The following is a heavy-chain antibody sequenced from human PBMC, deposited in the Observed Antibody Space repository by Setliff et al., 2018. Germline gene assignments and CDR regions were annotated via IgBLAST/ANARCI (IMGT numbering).Heavy chain of an antibody. V-gene: IGHV1-18*01. D-gene: IGHD6-13*01. Sequence: ASVKVSCKASGYTFTSYAMNWVRQAPGQGLEWMGWISTNTGNPTYAQKLQGRVTMTTDTSTSTAYMELRSLRSDDTAVYYCARVGQQLVSGDYWGQGTLVTVSS. CDR3: ARVGQQLVSGDY. CDR1: GYTFTSYA. CDR2: ISTNTGNP. J-gene: IGHJ4*02.